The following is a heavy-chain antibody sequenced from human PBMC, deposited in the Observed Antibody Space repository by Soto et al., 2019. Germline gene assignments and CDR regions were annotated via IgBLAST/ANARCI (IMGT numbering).Heavy chain of an antibody. D-gene: IGHD1-20*01. CDR1: SGSISVTNVF. CDR2: VDYSGTA. Sequence: SETLSLTCTVSSGSISVTNVFWGWVRQPPGKGLEWIGNVDYSGTAYFSPSLATRVTFHVDTSKNQFSLTLYSVTAADTAVYYCARITGRHLDYWGQGSLVTVSS. J-gene: IGHJ4*02. V-gene: IGHV4-39*01. CDR3: ARITGRHLDY.